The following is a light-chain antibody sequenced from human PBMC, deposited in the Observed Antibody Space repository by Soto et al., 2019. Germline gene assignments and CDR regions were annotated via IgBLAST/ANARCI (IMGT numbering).Light chain of an antibody. J-gene: IGKJ4*01. V-gene: IGKV3-11*01. CDR1: QSVSSS. CDR2: AAS. Sequence: EIVLTQSPATLSLSPGERATLSCRASQSVSSSLAWYQQKPGQAPRLLIYAASNRATGIPTRFSGSGSGTDFTLTISSLEPEDFGVYYCQQRSAWPHSLTFGGGTKVEIK. CDR3: QQRSAWPHSLT.